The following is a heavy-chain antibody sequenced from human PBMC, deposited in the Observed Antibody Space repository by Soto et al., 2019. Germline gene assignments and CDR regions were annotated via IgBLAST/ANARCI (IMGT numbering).Heavy chain of an antibody. CDR3: ANPRFVGTMVRGVIPKCY. CDR1: GFTFSSYA. Sequence: GGSLRLSCAASGFTFSSYAMSWVRQAPGKGLEWVSAISGSGGSTYYADSVKGRFTISRDNSKNTLYLQMNSLRAEDTAVYYCANPRFVGTMVRGVIPKCYWGQGTLVTVSS. V-gene: IGHV3-23*01. D-gene: IGHD3-10*01. J-gene: IGHJ4*02. CDR2: ISGSGGST.